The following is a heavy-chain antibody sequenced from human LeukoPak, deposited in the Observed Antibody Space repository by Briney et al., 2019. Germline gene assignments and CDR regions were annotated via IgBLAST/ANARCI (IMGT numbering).Heavy chain of an antibody. J-gene: IGHJ6*02. Sequence: PGGSLRLSCAASGFSFSSYAMSWVRQVPGKELEWVSAISGSGGTTYCADSVKGRFTISRDNSKNTLYLQMNSLRAEDTAEYYCAKVAGYQPYYGMDVWGQETTVTVSS. CDR2: ISGSGGTT. V-gene: IGHV3-23*01. D-gene: IGHD2-2*01. CDR3: AKVAGYQPYYGMDV. CDR1: GFSFSSYA.